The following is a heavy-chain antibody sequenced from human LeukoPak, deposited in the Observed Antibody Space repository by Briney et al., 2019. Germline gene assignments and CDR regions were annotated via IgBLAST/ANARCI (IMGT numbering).Heavy chain of an antibody. V-gene: IGHV4-31*03. CDR2: IYYSGST. Sequence: PSQTRSLTCTVSGGSISSGGYYWSWIGQHPGKGLEWIGYIYYSGSTYYNPSLKSRVTISVDTSKNQFSLKLSSVTAADTAVYYCARVGYCSGGSCYLYYYYYGMDVWGQGTTVTVSS. CDR3: ARVGYCSGGSCYLYYYYYGMDV. J-gene: IGHJ6*02. CDR1: GGSISSGGYY. D-gene: IGHD2-15*01.